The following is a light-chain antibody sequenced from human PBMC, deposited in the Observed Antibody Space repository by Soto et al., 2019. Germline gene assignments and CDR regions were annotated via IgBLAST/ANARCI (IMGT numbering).Light chain of an antibody. Sequence: DIQMTQSPSSLSASVGDRVTITCQASQDISNYLNWYQQKVGKAPKLLIYDASNLQTGVPSRCIGGGSGTNFTLTISSLQPEDCATYYCQQYDNFPLFGGGTKVEIK. CDR1: QDISNY. V-gene: IGKV1-33*01. J-gene: IGKJ4*01. CDR3: QQYDNFPL. CDR2: DAS.